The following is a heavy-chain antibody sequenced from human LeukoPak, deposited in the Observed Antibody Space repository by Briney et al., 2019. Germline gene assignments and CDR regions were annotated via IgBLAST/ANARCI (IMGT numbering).Heavy chain of an antibody. CDR1: GGSISSYY. CDR3: ARDRDGYASDAFDI. J-gene: IGHJ3*02. Sequence: SETLSPTCTVSGGSISSYYWSWIRQPAGKGLEWIGRIYTSGSTNYNPSLKSRVTMSVDTSKNQFSLKLSSVTAADTAVYYCARDRDGYASDAFDIWGQGTMVTVSS. CDR2: IYTSGST. V-gene: IGHV4-4*07. D-gene: IGHD5-12*01.